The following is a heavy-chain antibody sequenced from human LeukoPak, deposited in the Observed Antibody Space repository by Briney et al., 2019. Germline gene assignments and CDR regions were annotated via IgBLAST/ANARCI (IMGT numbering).Heavy chain of an antibody. J-gene: IGHJ5*02. D-gene: IGHD3-16*02. CDR2: ISSSSSYI. CDR1: GFTFSSYS. CDR3: ARDEASNDYVWGSYRYTPLVFDP. V-gene: IGHV3-21*01. Sequence: PGGSLRLSCAASGFTFSSYSMNWVRQAPGKGLEWVSSISSSSSYIYYADSVKGRFTISRDNAKNSLYLQMNSLRAEDTAVYYCARDEASNDYVWGSYRYTPLVFDPWGQGTLVTVSS.